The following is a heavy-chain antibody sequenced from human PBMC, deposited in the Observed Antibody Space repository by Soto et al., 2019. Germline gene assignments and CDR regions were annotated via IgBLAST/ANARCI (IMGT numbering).Heavy chain of an antibody. CDR1: GFTFSSYA. V-gene: IGHV3-23*01. Sequence: SGGSLRLSCAASGFTFSSYAMSWVRQAPGKGLEWVSAISGSGGSTYYADSVKGRFTISRDNSKNTLYLQMNSLRAEDTAVYYCAKAPSALMVYAILTTLAYCGQGTLVTVSS. D-gene: IGHD2-8*01. J-gene: IGHJ4*02. CDR3: AKAPSALMVYAILTTLAY. CDR2: ISGSGGST.